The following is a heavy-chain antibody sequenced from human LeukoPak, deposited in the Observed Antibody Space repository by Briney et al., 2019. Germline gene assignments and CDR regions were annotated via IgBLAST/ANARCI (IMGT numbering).Heavy chain of an antibody. V-gene: IGHV4-59*01. Sequence: SETLSLTCIVSGGPISVDYWNWIRQAPGKGLEWIGYIYYTGRTKYNPSLASRLTISIDTSKSQFSLRLTSVTAADTAVYYCARAGGYCGRISCPYYFDYWGQGSLVAVSS. CDR2: IYYTGRT. D-gene: IGHD2-15*01. CDR1: GGPISVDY. J-gene: IGHJ4*02. CDR3: ARAGGYCGRISCPYYFDY.